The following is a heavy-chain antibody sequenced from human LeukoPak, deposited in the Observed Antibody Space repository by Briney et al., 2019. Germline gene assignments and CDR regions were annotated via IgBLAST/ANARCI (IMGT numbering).Heavy chain of an antibody. J-gene: IGHJ6*02. D-gene: IGHD1-26*01. CDR3: ARGDWDPPYYYYGMDV. CDR1: GGSISSSSYY. V-gene: IGHV4-39*07. CDR2: IYYSGST. Sequence: PSETLSLTCTVSGGSISSSSYYWGWIRQPPGKGLEWMGSIYYSGSTYYNPSLKSRVTISVDTSKNQFSLKLSSVTAADTAVYYCARGDWDPPYYYYGMDVWGQGTTVTVSS.